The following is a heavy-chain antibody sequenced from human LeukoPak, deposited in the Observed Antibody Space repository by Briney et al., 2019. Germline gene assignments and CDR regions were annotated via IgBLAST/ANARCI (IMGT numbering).Heavy chain of an antibody. Sequence: GGSLRLSCAASGFTFSSYWMSWVRQAPGKGLEGVANIKQDGSEKYYVDSVKGRFTISRDNAKNSLYLQMNSLRAEDTAVYYCARDQDYYDFWSGYLTSNTYGMDVWGQGTTVTVSS. CDR1: GFTFSSYW. J-gene: IGHJ6*02. D-gene: IGHD3-3*01. V-gene: IGHV3-7*01. CDR3: ARDQDYYDFWSGYLTSNTYGMDV. CDR2: IKQDGSEK.